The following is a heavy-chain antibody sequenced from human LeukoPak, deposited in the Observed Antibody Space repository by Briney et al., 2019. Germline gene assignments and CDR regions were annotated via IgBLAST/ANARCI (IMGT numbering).Heavy chain of an antibody. V-gene: IGHV3-48*02. CDR3: ARANYDILTGYRYAHWDY. Sequence: PGGSLRLSCAASGFTFSTYIMNWVRQAPGKGLEWVSYISSSSSTIYYADSVKGRFTISRDNAKNSLYLQMNSLRDEDTAVYYCARANYDILTGYRYAHWDYWGQGTLVTVSS. CDR1: GFTFSTYI. J-gene: IGHJ4*02. CDR2: ISSSSSTI. D-gene: IGHD3-9*01.